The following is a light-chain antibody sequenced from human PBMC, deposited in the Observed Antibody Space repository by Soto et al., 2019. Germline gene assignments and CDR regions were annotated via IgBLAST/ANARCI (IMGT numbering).Light chain of an antibody. CDR1: QSVSSSY. CDR2: GAS. V-gene: IGKV3-20*01. CDR3: QQYGSSPYT. Sequence: EIVLTQSPGTLSLSPGERATLSCRASQSVSSSYLAWYQQNPGQAPRLLIYGASSRATGIPDRFSGSGSGTDFTLTISRLEPEDVAVYYCQQYGSSPYTFGQGTKLEIK. J-gene: IGKJ2*01.